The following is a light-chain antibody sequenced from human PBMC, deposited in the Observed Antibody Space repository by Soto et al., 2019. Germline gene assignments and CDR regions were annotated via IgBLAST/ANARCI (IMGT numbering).Light chain of an antibody. Sequence: EIVLTQSPGTLSLSPGERASLLCGSSQSVSSGYLAWYQQKPGQAPRLLIYGASTRATGIPARFSGSGSGTEFTLTISSLQSEDFAVYYCQQYNNWPYTFGQGTRLEI. CDR1: QSVSSGY. CDR2: GAS. J-gene: IGKJ5*01. CDR3: QQYNNWPYT. V-gene: IGKV3-15*01.